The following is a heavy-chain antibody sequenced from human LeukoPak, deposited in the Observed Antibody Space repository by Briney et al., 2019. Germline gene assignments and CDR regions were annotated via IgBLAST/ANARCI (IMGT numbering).Heavy chain of an antibody. D-gene: IGHD3-22*01. V-gene: IGHV1-46*01. Sequence: GASVKVSCKASGYTFTSYYMHWVRQAPGQGLEWMEIINPSGGSTSYAQKFQGRVTMTRDTSTSTVYMEQSSLRSEDTAVYYCARDGSSGYYGDYWGQGTLVTVSS. CDR3: ARDGSSGYYGDY. CDR1: GYTFTSYY. J-gene: IGHJ4*02. CDR2: INPSGGST.